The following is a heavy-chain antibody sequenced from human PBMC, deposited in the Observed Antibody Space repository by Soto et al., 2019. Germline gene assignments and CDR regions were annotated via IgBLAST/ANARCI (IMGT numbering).Heavy chain of an antibody. CDR1: PFTYTYAW. CDR3: TTGYGSTWYL. J-gene: IGHJ4*02. D-gene: IGHD6-13*01. V-gene: IGHV3-15*07. Sequence: EVQLVESGGGLVRPGGSLRLSCAASPFTYTYAWMNWVRQAPGKGLEWVGHVKRKSEGWATDYGTSLKERFTISRDDSTNMAYLQMNSLRSEDTAVYYCTTGYGSTWYLWGQGTLVTVSA. CDR2: VKRKSEGWAT.